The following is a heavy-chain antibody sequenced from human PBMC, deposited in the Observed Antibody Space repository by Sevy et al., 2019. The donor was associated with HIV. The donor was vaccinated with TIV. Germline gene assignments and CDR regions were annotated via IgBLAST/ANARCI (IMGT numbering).Heavy chain of an antibody. D-gene: IGHD3-22*01. V-gene: IGHV3-7*01. Sequence: GGSLRLSCAASGFTFSSYRMSWVRQAPGKGLEWVANIKQDGSEKYYVDSVKGRFSISRDNAKNSLYLQMNSLRAEDTAVYYCARDGGRDRVVYYYGMDVWGQGTTVTVSS. CDR3: ARDGGRDRVVYYYGMDV. J-gene: IGHJ6*02. CDR1: GFTFSSYR. CDR2: IKQDGSEK.